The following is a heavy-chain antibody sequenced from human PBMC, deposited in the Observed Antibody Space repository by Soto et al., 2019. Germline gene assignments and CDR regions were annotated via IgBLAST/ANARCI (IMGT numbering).Heavy chain of an antibody. CDR2: INHSGST. V-gene: IGHV4-34*01. D-gene: IGHD1-26*01. J-gene: IGHJ5*02. CDR1: GGSFSGYY. CDR3: ARGLATRQQRSFWFDP. Sequence: SETLSLTCAVYGGSFSGYYWSWIRQPPGKGLEWIGEINHSGSTNYNPSLKSRVTISVDTSKNQFSLKLSSVTAADTAVYYCARGLATRQQRSFWFDPWGQGTLVTVSS.